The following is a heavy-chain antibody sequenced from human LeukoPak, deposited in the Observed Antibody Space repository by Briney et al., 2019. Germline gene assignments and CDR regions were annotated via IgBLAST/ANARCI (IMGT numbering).Heavy chain of an antibody. D-gene: IGHD2-15*01. CDR1: GFTFSSYA. Sequence: AGGSLRLSCAASGFTFSSYAMTWVRQAPGKGLEWVSSISNTGGSTYYADSVKGRFTISRDNSKNTLYLQMNSLRAEDTAVYCCAKDVLRGSYYDYYGMDVWGQGTTVTVSS. V-gene: IGHV3-23*01. CDR3: AKDVLRGSYYDYYGMDV. J-gene: IGHJ6*02. CDR2: ISNTGGST.